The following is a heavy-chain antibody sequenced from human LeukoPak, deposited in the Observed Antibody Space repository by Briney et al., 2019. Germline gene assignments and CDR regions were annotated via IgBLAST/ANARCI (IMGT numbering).Heavy chain of an antibody. CDR2: ISRSGSTR. Sequence: PGGSLRLSCAISGFTFSACELTWVRQAPGKGLEWVSYISRSGSTRYYADSVKGRFTISRDNAKNSLYLQMNSLRAEDTAVYYCARVATMVRVPLDALDIWGQGTMVSVFS. J-gene: IGHJ3*02. V-gene: IGHV3-48*03. CDR1: GFTFSACE. D-gene: IGHD3-10*01. CDR3: ARVATMVRVPLDALDI.